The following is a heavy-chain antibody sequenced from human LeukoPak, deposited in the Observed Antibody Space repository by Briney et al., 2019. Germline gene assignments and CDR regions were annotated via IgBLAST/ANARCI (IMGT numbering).Heavy chain of an antibody. CDR2: ISWNSGSI. D-gene: IGHD3-22*01. CDR1: GFTFDDCA. CDR3: AKTYYDSSGYYAFDY. Sequence: PGGSLRLSCAASGFTFDDCAMHWVRQAPGKGLEWVSGISWNSGSIGYADSVKGRFTISRDNAKNSPYLQMNSLRAEDTALYYCAKTYYDSSGYYAFDYWGQGTLVTVSS. J-gene: IGHJ4*02. V-gene: IGHV3-9*01.